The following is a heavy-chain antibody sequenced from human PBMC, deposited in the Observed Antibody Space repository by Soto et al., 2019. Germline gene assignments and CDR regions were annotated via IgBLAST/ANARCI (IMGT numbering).Heavy chain of an antibody. J-gene: IGHJ4*02. CDR2: IYWADDK. CDR1: GFSLSTSGVG. V-gene: IGHV2-5*02. D-gene: IGHD1-26*01. Sequence: QITLKESGPTLVKSTQTLTLTCTFSGFSLSTSGVGVGWIRQPPGEALEWLALIYWADDKRYSPSLESRLTLTKDTSKNQVVLTLTNMDPVDTATYYCARTYYRSSVYYFDYWGQGTLVTVSS. CDR3: ARTYYRSSVYYFDY.